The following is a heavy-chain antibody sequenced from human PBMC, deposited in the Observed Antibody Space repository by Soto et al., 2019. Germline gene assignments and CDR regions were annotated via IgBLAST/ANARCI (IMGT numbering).Heavy chain of an antibody. CDR3: VKDYSHGRFPDY. CDR1: VCVLSVSY. J-gene: IGHJ4*02. Sequence: EVQLVESGGGLVRPGGSLRLSCSAWVCVLSVSYVLCVRESRGGGLEQFGTSTYTGDTPYYADSVKGRFTISRDNSQSTLYLQMSSLRPEDTGVYFCVKDYSHGRFPDYWGQGALVNVSS. V-gene: IGHV3-64D*06. D-gene: IGHD1-26*01. CDR2: STYTGDTP.